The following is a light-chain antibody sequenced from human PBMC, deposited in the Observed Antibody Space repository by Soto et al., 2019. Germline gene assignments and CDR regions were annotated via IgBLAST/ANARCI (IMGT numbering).Light chain of an antibody. V-gene: IGLV2-14*01. Sequence: QSALTQPASVSGSPGQSITISCTGTSSDVGGYNYVSWYQQHPGKAPKLMIYDVSNRPSGVSNRFSGSKSGSTAFLTISGLQAEDEADYYCSSYTSSSTLDVVFGGGTKLTVL. CDR2: DVS. CDR1: SSDVGGYNY. CDR3: SSYTSSSTLDVV. J-gene: IGLJ2*01.